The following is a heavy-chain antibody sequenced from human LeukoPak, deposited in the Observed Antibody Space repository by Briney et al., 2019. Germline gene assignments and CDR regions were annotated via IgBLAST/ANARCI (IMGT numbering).Heavy chain of an antibody. CDR3: ATLTLYYGSGSYFDY. D-gene: IGHD3-10*01. V-gene: IGHV3-53*01. Sequence: GGSLRLSCVASGFAVDNNYMSRVRRAPGKGLECVSVIYYNGSASYADSVKGRFTISRDNAKNTLFLQMNSLRAEDTALYYCATLTLYYGSGSYFDYWGQGTLVAVSS. J-gene: IGHJ4*02. CDR2: IYYNGSA. CDR1: GFAVDNNY.